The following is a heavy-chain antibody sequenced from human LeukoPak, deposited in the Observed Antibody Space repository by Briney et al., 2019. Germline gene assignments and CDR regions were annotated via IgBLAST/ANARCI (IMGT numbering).Heavy chain of an antibody. CDR2: VNPNSGHT. D-gene: IGHD2-15*01. V-gene: IGHV1-8*01. Sequence: ASVKVSCKASGYTFTSYDVNWVRQATGQGLEWMGWVNPNSGHTGYAQKFQGRVTMTTNTSISTAYMELSSLRSEDTTVYYCARGAPGSYCSGGSCPYFDYWGQGTLVSVSS. J-gene: IGHJ4*02. CDR3: ARGAPGSYCSGGSCPYFDY. CDR1: GYTFTSYD.